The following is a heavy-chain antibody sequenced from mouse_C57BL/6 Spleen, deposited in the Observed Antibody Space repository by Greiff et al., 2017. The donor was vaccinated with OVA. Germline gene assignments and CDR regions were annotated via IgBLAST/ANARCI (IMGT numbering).Heavy chain of an antibody. Sequence: QVHVKQPGAELVRPGSLVKLSCKASGYTFTSYWMHWVKQRPIQGLEWIGNIDPSDSETHYNQKFKDKATLTVDKSSSTAYMQLSSLTSEDSAVYYCAREEEWSHYAMDYWGQGTSVTVSS. CDR2: IDPSDSET. D-gene: IGHD1-1*02. CDR1: GYTFTSYW. V-gene: IGHV1-52*01. CDR3: AREEEWSHYAMDY. J-gene: IGHJ4*01.